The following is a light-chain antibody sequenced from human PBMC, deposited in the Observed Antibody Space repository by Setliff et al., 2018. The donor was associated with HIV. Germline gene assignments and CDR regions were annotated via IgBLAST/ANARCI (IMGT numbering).Light chain of an antibody. CDR1: SNYVGAYNY. CDR2: DVH. Sequence: QSVLTQPASVSGSPGQSITISCTGTSNYVGAYNYVSWYRQFPGKVPKLMIFDVHNRPSGVSYRFSGSKSGNTASLTISGLQAEDEAVYYCCSYGGRLYVFGTGTKVTVL. J-gene: IGLJ1*01. CDR3: CSYGGRLYV. V-gene: IGLV2-23*02.